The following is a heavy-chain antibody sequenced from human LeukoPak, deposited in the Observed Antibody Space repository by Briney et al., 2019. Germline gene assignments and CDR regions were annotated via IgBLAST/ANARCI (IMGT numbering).Heavy chain of an antibody. CDR2: IYHSGST. CDR3: ARGYGDFRVEGRYFHS. Sequence: PSETLSLTCTVPGYSISSGYYWGWIRQPPGKGLEWIGTIYHSGSTYFNPSLKSRVTISVDTSKNQFSLKLSSVTAADTAVYYCARGYGDFRVEGRYFHSWGQGTLVTVSS. CDR1: GYSISSGYY. D-gene: IGHD4-17*01. J-gene: IGHJ4*02. V-gene: IGHV4-38-2*02.